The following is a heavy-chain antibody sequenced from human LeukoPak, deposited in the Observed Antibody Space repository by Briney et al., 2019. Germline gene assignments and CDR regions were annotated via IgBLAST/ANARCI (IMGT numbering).Heavy chain of an antibody. CDR1: GSIFTSYW. J-gene: IGHJ3*02. V-gene: IGHV5-51*01. Sequence: GASLEISCKGSGSIFTSYWIGWVRPLPGKGLEWMGIIYPGDSDTRYSPSFQGQVTISADKSSITAYLQWSSLKASDTAMYYCARHPMATDAFDIWGQGTMGTVS. D-gene: IGHD5-24*01. CDR3: ARHPMATDAFDI. CDR2: IYPGDSDT.